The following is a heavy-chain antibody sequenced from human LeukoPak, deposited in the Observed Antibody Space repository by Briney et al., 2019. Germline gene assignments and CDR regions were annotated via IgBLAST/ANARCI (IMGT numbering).Heavy chain of an antibody. Sequence: RASVKVSCKASGYTFTIYGISWVRQAPGQGLEWMGWISAYNGNTNYAQKLQGRVTMTTDTSTSTASMELRSLRSDDTAVYYCARGSGSYNYPHFDYWGQGTLVTVSS. J-gene: IGHJ4*02. CDR3: ARGSGSYNYPHFDY. CDR1: GYTFTIYG. V-gene: IGHV1-18*01. D-gene: IGHD1-26*01. CDR2: ISAYNGNT.